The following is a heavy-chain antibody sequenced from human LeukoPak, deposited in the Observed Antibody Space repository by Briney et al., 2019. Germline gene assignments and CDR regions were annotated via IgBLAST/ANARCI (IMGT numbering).Heavy chain of an antibody. D-gene: IGHD6-19*01. CDR3: ARETRLERIAVLNHHYYGMDV. V-gene: IGHV4-30-2*01. J-gene: IGHJ6*02. Sequence: SQTLSLTCAVSGGSISSGGYSWSWIRQPPGKGLEWIGYIYHSGSTNYNPSLESRVIISGDTSRSQFSLKLSSVTAADSAVYYCARETRLERIAVLNHHYYGMDVWGQGTTVTVSS. CDR1: GGSISSGGYS. CDR2: IYHSGST.